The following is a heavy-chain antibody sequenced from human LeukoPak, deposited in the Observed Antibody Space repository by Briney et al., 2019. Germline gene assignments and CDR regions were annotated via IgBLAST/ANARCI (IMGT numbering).Heavy chain of an antibody. D-gene: IGHD4-23*01. Sequence: SETLSLTCTVSGGSMSSNYLSWIRQPPGKGLEWIGCMYYSGSTNYNPSLKSRVTISVDTSTNQFFLKLTSVTSADTAVYFCARGRIGGANWGQGTLVTVSS. J-gene: IGHJ4*02. V-gene: IGHV4-59*01. CDR2: MYYSGST. CDR3: ARGRIGGAN. CDR1: GGSMSSNY.